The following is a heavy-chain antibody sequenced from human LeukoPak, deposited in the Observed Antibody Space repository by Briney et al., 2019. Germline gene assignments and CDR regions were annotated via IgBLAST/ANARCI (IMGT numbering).Heavy chain of an antibody. V-gene: IGHV1-2*02. CDR2: INPNSGGT. J-gene: IGHJ4*02. D-gene: IGHD5-24*01. Sequence: PGASVKVSCKASGYTFTGYYMHWVRQAPGQGLEWMGWINPNSGGTNYAQKFRGRVTMTRDTSISTAYMELSRLRSDDTAVYFCARAVLVDSYNFDSWGQGTLVTVSS. CDR1: GYTFTGYY. CDR3: ARAVLVDSYNFDS.